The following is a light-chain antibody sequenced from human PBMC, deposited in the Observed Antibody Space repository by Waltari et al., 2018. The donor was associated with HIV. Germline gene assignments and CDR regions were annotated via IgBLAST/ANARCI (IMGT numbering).Light chain of an antibody. V-gene: IGKV1-12*01. CDR2: ASS. CDR1: QAISSW. CDR3: QQADGLPWT. J-gene: IGKJ1*01. Sequence: DIQMTQSPFFVSASVGDRVTITCRASQAISSWLTWYQQRPGAAPKLLIYASSTLQSGVPTRFSGGRSGANFTLTISSLQPEDFATYFCQQADGLPWTFGQVTKVEMK.